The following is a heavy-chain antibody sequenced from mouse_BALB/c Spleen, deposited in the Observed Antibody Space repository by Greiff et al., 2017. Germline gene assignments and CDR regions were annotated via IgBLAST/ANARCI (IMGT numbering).Heavy chain of an antibody. J-gene: IGHJ4*01. D-gene: IGHD2-14*01. Sequence: EVQVVESGAELVKPGASVKLSCTASGFNIKDTYMHWVKQRPEQGLEWIGRIDPANGNTKYDPKFQGKATITADTSSNTAYLQLSSLTSEDSAVYFCARNYRYDVDYYYAMDYWGQGTSVTVSS. CDR1: GFNIKDTY. CDR2: IDPANGNT. V-gene: IGHV14-3*02. CDR3: ARNYRYDVDYYYAMDY.